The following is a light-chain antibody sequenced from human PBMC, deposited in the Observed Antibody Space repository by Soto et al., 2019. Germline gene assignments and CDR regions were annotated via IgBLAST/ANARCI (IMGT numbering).Light chain of an antibody. CDR3: QQYDNLLYT. J-gene: IGKJ2*01. Sequence: IQLTQSPSSLSASVGDRVTITCQASQDISKSLNWYQQRPGKAPKLLIHGASSLETGVPSRFSGYGSGTYFTFTISSLQPEDIATYYCQQYDNLLYTFGQGTKLEIK. V-gene: IGKV1-33*01. CDR1: QDISKS. CDR2: GAS.